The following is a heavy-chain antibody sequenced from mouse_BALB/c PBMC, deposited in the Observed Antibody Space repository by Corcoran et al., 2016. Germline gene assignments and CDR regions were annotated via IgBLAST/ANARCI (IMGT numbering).Heavy chain of an antibody. V-gene: IGHV1S130*01. CDR1: GYTFTSSW. CDR3: ARYYRYAMDY. Sequence: QVQLQQPGSVLVSPGASVKLSCKASGYTFTSSWMHWAKQRRGQGLEWIGEIHPNSGNTNYNENFRGKATLTVDTSSSTAYVDLSSLTSEDSAVYYCARYYRYAMDYWGQGTSVTVSS. CDR2: IHPNSGNT. D-gene: IGHD2-14*01. J-gene: IGHJ4*01.